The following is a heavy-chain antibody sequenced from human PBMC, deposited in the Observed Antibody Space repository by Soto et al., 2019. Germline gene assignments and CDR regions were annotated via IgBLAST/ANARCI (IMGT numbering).Heavy chain of an antibody. CDR2: ISAYNGNT. D-gene: IGHD3-9*01. V-gene: IGHV1-18*01. CDR3: ARDPYDILTGYSFYYYYGMDV. J-gene: IGHJ6*02. CDR1: GYTFTSYG. Sequence: ASVKVSCKASGYTFTSYGISWVRQAPGQGLEWMGWISAYNGNTNYAQKLQGRVTMTTDTSTSTAYMELRSLRSDDTAVYYCARDPYDILTGYSFYYYYGMDVWGQGTTVTVSS.